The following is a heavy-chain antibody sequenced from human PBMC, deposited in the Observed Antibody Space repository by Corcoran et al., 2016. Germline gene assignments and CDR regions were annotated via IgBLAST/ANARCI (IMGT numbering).Heavy chain of an antibody. Sequence: EQQQQWGAGLLKPSETLSLTCAVYGGSFSGYYWSWIRQPPGKGLEWIGEINHSGSTNYNPSLKSRVTISVDTSKNQFSLKLSSVTAADTAVYYCARGIVYATLDDYWGQGTLVTVAS. J-gene: IGHJ4*02. CDR1: GGSFSGYY. CDR3: ARGIVYATLDDY. D-gene: IGHD2-8*01. CDR2: INHSGST. V-gene: IGHV4-34*01.